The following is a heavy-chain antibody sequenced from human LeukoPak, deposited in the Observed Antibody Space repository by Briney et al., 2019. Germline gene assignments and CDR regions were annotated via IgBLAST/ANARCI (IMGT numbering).Heavy chain of an antibody. CDR3: VKEGEYIYSYSDH. J-gene: IGHJ4*02. D-gene: IGHD5-18*01. Sequence: GGSLRLSCSASGFTFSNYGLDWVRQAPGKGLEFVSAITANGGSTYYADSVKGRFIISRDNSNNTLDLQMSSLREDDTAVYFCVKEGEYIYSYSDHWGQGTLVTVSS. CDR2: ITANGGST. CDR1: GFTFSNYG. V-gene: IGHV3-64D*06.